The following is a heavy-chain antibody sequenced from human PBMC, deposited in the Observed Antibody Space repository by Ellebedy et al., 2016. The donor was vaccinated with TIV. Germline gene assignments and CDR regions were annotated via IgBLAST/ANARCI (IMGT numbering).Heavy chain of an antibody. Sequence: GESLKISCEASGFGFSRFGMHWVRQAPGKGLEWVAGIWYDGSSTYYAESLKGRVTISRDNSKNTLYVEMNSLRVEDTAIYYCARDCRTGSLWAGLVDFWGPGTLVTVSS. D-gene: IGHD1-1*01. J-gene: IGHJ4*02. V-gene: IGHV3-33*01. CDR1: GFGFSRFG. CDR3: ARDCRTGSLWAGLVDF. CDR2: IWYDGSST.